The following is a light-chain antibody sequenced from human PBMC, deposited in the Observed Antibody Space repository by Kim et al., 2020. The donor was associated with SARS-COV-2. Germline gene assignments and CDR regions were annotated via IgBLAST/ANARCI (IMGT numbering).Light chain of an antibody. Sequence: ASVGDRVTITCQASQDISNYLNWYQQKPGKAPKFLIYDASNLEAGVPSRFRGSGSGTHFTLTISSLQPEDIATYYCQHYDNLPHTFGQGTKLEI. CDR1: QDISNY. CDR3: QHYDNLPHT. V-gene: IGKV1-33*01. J-gene: IGKJ2*01. CDR2: DAS.